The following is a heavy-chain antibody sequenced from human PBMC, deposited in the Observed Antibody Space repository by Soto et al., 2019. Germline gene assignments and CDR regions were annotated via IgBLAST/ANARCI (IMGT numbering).Heavy chain of an antibody. D-gene: IGHD6-13*01. Sequence: EMQLVESGGGLVKPGGSLRLSCAASGFTFSTYGMNWVRQAPGKGPEWVSSISSGSEYIYYADSLKGRLTISRDNARNSRYLQLNSLRAEDTAVYYCATDGAAGSVMEVWGQGTTVTVSS. V-gene: IGHV3-21*01. CDR3: ATDGAAGSVMEV. CDR1: GFTFSTYG. CDR2: ISSGSEYI. J-gene: IGHJ6*02.